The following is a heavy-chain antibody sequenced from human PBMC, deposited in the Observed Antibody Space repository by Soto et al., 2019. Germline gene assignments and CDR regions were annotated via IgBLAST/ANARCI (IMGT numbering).Heavy chain of an antibody. D-gene: IGHD3-3*01. CDR3: ASSYYDFWSGFQYAFDI. V-gene: IGHV3-20*04. J-gene: IGHJ3*02. CDR2: INWSGGST. CDR1: GFTFSTYV. Sequence: AGGSLRLSCAASGFTFSTYVMNWVRLAPGKGLEWVSGINWSGGSTYYADSVKGRFTISRDNAKNSLYLQMNSLRAEDTALYYCASSYYDFWSGFQYAFDIWGQGTMVTVSS.